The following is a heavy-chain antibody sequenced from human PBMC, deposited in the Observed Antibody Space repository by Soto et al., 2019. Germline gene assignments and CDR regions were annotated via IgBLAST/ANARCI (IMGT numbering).Heavy chain of an antibody. J-gene: IGHJ6*03. D-gene: IGHD2-15*01. Sequence: SETLSLTCTVSGGPISSYYWSWIRQPPGKGLEWIGYIYYSGSTNYNPSLKSRVTISVDTSKNQFSLKLSSVTAADTAVYYCARLRSPYCSGGSCYSAYYYFMDVWGKGTTVTVSS. V-gene: IGHV4-59*08. CDR2: IYYSGST. CDR3: ARLRSPYCSGGSCYSAYYYFMDV. CDR1: GGPISSYY.